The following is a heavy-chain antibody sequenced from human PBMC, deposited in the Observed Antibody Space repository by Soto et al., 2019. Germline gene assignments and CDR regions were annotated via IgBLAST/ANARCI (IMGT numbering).Heavy chain of an antibody. D-gene: IGHD3-3*01. J-gene: IGHJ4*02. CDR2: IWYDGSNK. CDR3: AREDGYDFWSGPFDY. CDR1: GFTFSSYG. Sequence: QVQLVKSGGGVVQPGRSLRLSCEASGFTFSSYGLHWVRQAPGKGLEWVAVIWYDGSNKYYADSVKGRFTISRDNSKNTLYLQMNSLRAEDTAVYYCAREDGYDFWSGPFDYWGQGTLVTVSS. V-gene: IGHV3-33*01.